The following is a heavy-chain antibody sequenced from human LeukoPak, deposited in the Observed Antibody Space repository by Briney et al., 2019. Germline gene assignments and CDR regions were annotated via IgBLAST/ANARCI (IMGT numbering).Heavy chain of an antibody. Sequence: GRSLRLSCVASGFTLSHYSMHWVRQAPGKGLEWVAVISYDESYKYYADSVKGRFTTSRDKSNITLLLQMNSLGPEDTAVYSCARDLGGSGSSPDQYFGMDVWGQGTTVTVSS. CDR3: ARDLGGSGSSPDQYFGMDV. CDR1: GFTLSHYS. D-gene: IGHD2-15*01. V-gene: IGHV3-30*03. J-gene: IGHJ6*02. CDR2: ISYDESYK.